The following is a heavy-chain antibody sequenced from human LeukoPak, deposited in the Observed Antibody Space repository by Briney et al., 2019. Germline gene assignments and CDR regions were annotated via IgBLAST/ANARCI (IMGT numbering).Heavy chain of an antibody. J-gene: IGHJ4*02. Sequence: GGSLRLSCAASGLTFSSYSMNWVRQAPGKGLEWVSSISSSSSYIYYADSVKGRFTISRDNAKNSLYLQMNSLRAEDTAVYYCASKSPNTSSSPFDYWGQGTLVTVSS. CDR1: GLTFSSYS. V-gene: IGHV3-21*01. CDR3: ASKSPNTSSSPFDY. D-gene: IGHD6-13*01. CDR2: ISSSSSYI.